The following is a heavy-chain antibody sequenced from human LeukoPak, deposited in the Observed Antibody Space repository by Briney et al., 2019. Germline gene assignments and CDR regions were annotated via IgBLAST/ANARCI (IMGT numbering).Heavy chain of an antibody. CDR2: ISYDGSNK. V-gene: IGHV3-30*18. J-gene: IGHJ4*02. CDR1: GFTFSSYG. D-gene: IGHD3-22*01. Sequence: GGSLRLSCAASGFTFSSYGMHWVRQAPGKGLEWVAVISYDGSNKYYADSVKGRFTISRDNSKNTLYLQMNSLRAEDTAVYYCAEDYSHYYYDSSGIVYWGQGTLVTVSS. CDR3: AEDYSHYYYDSSGIVY.